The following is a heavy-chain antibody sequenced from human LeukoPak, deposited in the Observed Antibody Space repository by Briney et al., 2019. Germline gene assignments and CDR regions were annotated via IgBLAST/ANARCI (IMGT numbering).Heavy chain of an antibody. Sequence: GASVKVSCKASGYTFTRYAMHWVRQAPGQGLEWMGWINAGNGNTKYSQKFQGRVTITRDTSASTAYMELSSLRSEDTAVYYCARVSGRWLQFNYWGQGTLVTVSS. V-gene: IGHV1-3*01. CDR3: ARVSGRWLQFNY. CDR2: INAGNGNT. CDR1: GYTFTRYA. J-gene: IGHJ4*02. D-gene: IGHD5-24*01.